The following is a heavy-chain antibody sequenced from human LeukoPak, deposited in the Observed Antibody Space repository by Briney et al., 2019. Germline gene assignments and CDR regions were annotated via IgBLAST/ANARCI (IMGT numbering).Heavy chain of an antibody. J-gene: IGHJ6*03. Sequence: ASVKVSCKASGGTFSSYAISWARQAPGQGLEWMGGIIPICGTANYARKFQGRVTITTDESTSTAYMELSSLRSEDTAVYYCARVRWLRSSLGYYYYYMDVWGKGTTVTVSS. CDR3: ARVRWLRSSLGYYYYYMDV. CDR2: IIPICGTA. V-gene: IGHV1-69*05. CDR1: GGTFSSYA. D-gene: IGHD5-12*01.